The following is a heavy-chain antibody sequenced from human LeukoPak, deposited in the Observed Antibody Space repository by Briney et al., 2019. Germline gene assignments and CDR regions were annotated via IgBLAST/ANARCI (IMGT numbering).Heavy chain of an antibody. CDR2: INHSGST. V-gene: IGHV4-34*01. J-gene: IGHJ6*03. CDR3: ASTRKGYCSGGSCTYYYYMDV. Sequence: SETLSLTCAVYGGSFSGYYWSWIRQPPGKGLEWIGEINHSGSTNYNPSLKSRVTISVDTSKNQFSLKLSSVTAADTAVYYCASTRKGYCSGGSCTYYYYMDVWGKGTTVTVSS. D-gene: IGHD2-15*01. CDR1: GGSFSGYY.